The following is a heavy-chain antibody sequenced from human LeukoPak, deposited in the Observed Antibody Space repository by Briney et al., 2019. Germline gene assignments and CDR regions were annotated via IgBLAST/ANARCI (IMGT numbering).Heavy chain of an antibody. V-gene: IGHV3-48*03. D-gene: IGHD3-10*02. CDR2: ISSSGSTI. J-gene: IGHJ6*04. Sequence: GGSLRLSCAASGFTFSSYAMHWVRQAPGKGLEWVSYISSSGSTIYYADSVKGRFTISRDNAKNSLYLQMNSLRAEDTAVYYCAELGITMIGGVWGKGTAVTISS. CDR1: GFTFSSYA. CDR3: AELGITMIGGV.